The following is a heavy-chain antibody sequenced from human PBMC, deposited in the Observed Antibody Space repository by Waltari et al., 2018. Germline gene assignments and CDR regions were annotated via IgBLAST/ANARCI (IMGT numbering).Heavy chain of an antibody. CDR2: FDPEDDET. V-gene: IGHV1-24*01. Sequence: QVQLVQSGAEVKKPGAAVKVSCTVSGYTLTELSLHWVRQAPGKGLEWMGGFDPEDDETSYAQNFQGRVTMTEDTSTDTAYMELSSLRSEDTAVYYCATAFMVSTAYTDCWGQGTLVTVSS. CDR3: ATAFMVSTAYTDC. CDR1: GYTLTELS. D-gene: IGHD2-21*01. J-gene: IGHJ4*02.